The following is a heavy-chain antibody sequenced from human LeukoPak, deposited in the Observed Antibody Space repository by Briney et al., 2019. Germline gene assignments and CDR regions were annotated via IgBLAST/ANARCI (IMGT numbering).Heavy chain of an antibody. CDR3: ARGDRVYYDFWSGYYEMDV. Sequence: GGSLRLSCAASGFTFSSYAMHWVRKAPGKGLGWVAVISYDGSNKFYADSVKGRFTISRDNSKNTLYLQMNSLRAEDTAVYYCARGDRVYYDFWSGYYEMDVWGKGTTVTVSS. V-gene: IGHV3-30*04. D-gene: IGHD3-3*01. CDR1: GFTFSSYA. J-gene: IGHJ6*04. CDR2: ISYDGSNK.